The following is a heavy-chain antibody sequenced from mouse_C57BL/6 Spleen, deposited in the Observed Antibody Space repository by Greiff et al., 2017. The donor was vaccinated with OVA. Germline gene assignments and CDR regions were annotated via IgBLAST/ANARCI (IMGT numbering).Heavy chain of an antibody. CDR1: GYTFTSYW. CDR3: ARGGIYYDYDDYAMDY. CDR2: IDPSDSET. J-gene: IGHJ4*01. Sequence: QVQLQQPGAELVRPGSSVKLSCKASGYTFTSYWMHWVKQRPIQGLEWIGNIDPSDSETHYNQKFKDKATLTVDKSSSTAYMQLSSLTSEDSAVYYCARGGIYYDYDDYAMDYWGQGTSVTVSS. D-gene: IGHD2-4*01. V-gene: IGHV1-52*01.